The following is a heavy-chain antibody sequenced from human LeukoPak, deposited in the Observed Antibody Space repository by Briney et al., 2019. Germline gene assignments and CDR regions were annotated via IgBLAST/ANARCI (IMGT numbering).Heavy chain of an antibody. Sequence: SVKVSCKASGGTFSSYAVSWVRQAPGQGLEWMGGIIPIFGTANYAQKFQGRVTITADESTSTAYMELSSLRSEDTAVYYCARVGSGYSYGYAAYWGQGTLVTVSS. CDR2: IIPIFGTA. V-gene: IGHV1-69*01. CDR3: ARVGSGYSYGYAAY. D-gene: IGHD5-18*01. J-gene: IGHJ4*02. CDR1: GGTFSSYA.